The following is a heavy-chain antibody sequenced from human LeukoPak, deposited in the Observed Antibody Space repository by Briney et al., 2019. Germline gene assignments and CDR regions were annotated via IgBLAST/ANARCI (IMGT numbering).Heavy chain of an antibody. Sequence: PSETLSLTCTVSGDSINSLDLWSWVRQPPGKGLGWIGEMYLSGTTHSNPSVKSRVTISIDKSKNQFFLNLSSVTAADTAVYYCAGLVGRYSSGLYYYYFDYWGQGTLVTVSS. CDR1: GDSINSLDL. CDR3: AGLVGRYSSGLYYYYFDY. D-gene: IGHD3-22*01. CDR2: MYLSGTT. J-gene: IGHJ4*02. V-gene: IGHV4-4*02.